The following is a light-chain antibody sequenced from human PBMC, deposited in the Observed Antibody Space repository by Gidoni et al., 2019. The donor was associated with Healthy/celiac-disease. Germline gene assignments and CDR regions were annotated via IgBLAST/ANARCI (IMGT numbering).Light chain of an antibody. CDR2: KAY. CDR1: QSISSW. J-gene: IGKJ1*01. CDR3: QQDNSYSWT. V-gene: IGKV1-5*03. Sequence: DIQMTHSPSTLSAFVGDRVTITCRASQSISSWLALYQQKPGKDPKLLIYKAYSLESGVPSRFSGSGSGTEFTLTISSLKPDDLATYYCQQDNSYSWTFGEGTKVEIK.